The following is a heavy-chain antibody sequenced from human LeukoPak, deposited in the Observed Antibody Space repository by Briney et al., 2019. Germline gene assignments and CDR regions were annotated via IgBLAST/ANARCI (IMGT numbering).Heavy chain of an antibody. Sequence: GRSLRLSCAASGFTFDDYAMHWVRQAPGKGLEWVSGISWNSGGIGYADSVKGRFTISRDNAKNSLYLQMNSLRAEDMALYYCAKGTTRRYCSSTSCSLHFDYWGQGTLVTVSS. CDR3: AKGTTRRYCSSTSCSLHFDY. V-gene: IGHV3-9*03. CDR2: ISWNSGGI. CDR1: GFTFDDYA. D-gene: IGHD2-2*01. J-gene: IGHJ4*02.